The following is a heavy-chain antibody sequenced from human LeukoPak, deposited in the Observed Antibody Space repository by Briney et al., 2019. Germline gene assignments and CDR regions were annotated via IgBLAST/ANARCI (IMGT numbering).Heavy chain of an antibody. CDR3: ASTRGMATTGILDY. CDR1: GGTFSSYA. Sequence: ASVKVSCKASGGTFSSYAISWVRQAPGQGLEWMGGIIPIFGTVNYAQKFQGRVTITTDESTSTAYMELSSPRSEDTAVYYCASTRGMATTGILDYWGQGTLVTVSS. J-gene: IGHJ4*02. CDR2: IIPIFGTV. D-gene: IGHD5-24*01. V-gene: IGHV1-69*05.